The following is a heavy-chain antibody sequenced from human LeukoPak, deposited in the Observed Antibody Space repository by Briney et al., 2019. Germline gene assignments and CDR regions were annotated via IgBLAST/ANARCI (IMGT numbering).Heavy chain of an antibody. CDR3: ARGVVPGTISVGV. CDR2: ITHDGSAK. CDR1: GFTFSSDW. V-gene: IGHV3-7*04. D-gene: IGHD2-2*01. J-gene: IGHJ6*02. Sequence: GGSLRLSCAASGFTFSSDWMSWVRQAPGKGLEWVANITHDGSAKYYVDSVKGRFNISRDNAKNSLYPQLNSLRAEDTAVYYCARGVVPGTISVGVWGQGTTVTVSS.